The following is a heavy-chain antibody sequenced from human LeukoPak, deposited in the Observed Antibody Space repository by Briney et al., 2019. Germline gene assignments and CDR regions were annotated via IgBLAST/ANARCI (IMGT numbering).Heavy chain of an antibody. CDR2: ISSNGGST. V-gene: IGHV3-64D*06. J-gene: IGHJ5*02. CDR1: GFTFSSYA. Sequence: GGSLRLSCSASGFTFSSYAMHWVRQAPGKGLEYVSAISSNGGSTYYADSVKGRFTISRDNSKNTLYLQMSSLRAGDTAVYSCVKDQGLRYFDWLLSWGQGTLVTVSS. D-gene: IGHD3-9*01. CDR3: VKDQGLRYFDWLLS.